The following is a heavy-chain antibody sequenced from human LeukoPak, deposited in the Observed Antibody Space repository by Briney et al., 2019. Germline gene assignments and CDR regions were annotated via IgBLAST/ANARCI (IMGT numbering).Heavy chain of an antibody. CDR1: GFTFSSYA. J-gene: IGHJ4*02. CDR2: ISYDGSNK. D-gene: IGHD2-15*01. CDR3: ARDCSGGSCYDY. Sequence: GRSLRLSCAASGFTFSSYAMHWVRQAPGKGLEWVAVISYDGSNKYYADSVKGRFTISRDNSKNTLYLQMNSLRAEDTAVYYCARDCSGGSCYDYWGQGTLVTVSS. V-gene: IGHV3-30-3*01.